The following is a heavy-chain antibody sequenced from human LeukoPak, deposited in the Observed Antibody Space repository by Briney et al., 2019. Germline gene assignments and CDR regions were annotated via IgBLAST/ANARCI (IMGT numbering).Heavy chain of an antibody. D-gene: IGHD3-10*01. V-gene: IGHV4-31*03. CDR3: ARGDYYGSGSYSPPLFDY. J-gene: IGHJ4*02. CDR2: IYYSGST. Sequence: SETLSLTCTVSGGSINSGGYYWSWIRQHPGKGLEWIGYIYYSGSTYYNPSLKSRVTISVDTSKNQFSLRLSSVTAADTAVYYCARGDYYGSGSYSPPLFDYWGQGTLVTVSS. CDR1: GGSINSGGYY.